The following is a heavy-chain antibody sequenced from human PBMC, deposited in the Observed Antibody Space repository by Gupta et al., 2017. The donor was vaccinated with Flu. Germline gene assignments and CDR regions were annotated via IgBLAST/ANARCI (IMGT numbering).Heavy chain of an antibody. CDR2: VRSKAYGGTA. D-gene: IGHD2-2*01. J-gene: IGHJ5*02. CDR3: SRAGIYCGSTSCYVGWFDP. V-gene: IGHV3-49*02. Sequence: EWVGFVRSKAYGGTADDAEYVNGRFTISRDDSKSSAYRQMNSLKTEDTAVYYCSRAGIYCGSTSCYVGWFDPWGQGTLVTVSS.